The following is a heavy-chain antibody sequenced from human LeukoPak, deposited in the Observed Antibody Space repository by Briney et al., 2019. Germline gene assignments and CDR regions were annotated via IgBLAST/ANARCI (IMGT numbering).Heavy chain of an antibody. Sequence: PGGSLRLSCAASGFTFSSYWMSWVRQAPGKGLEWVANIKRDGSEKYYVDSVKGRFTISRDKAKNSLYLQMNSLRAEDTAVYYCARDSGYYYDRSGYYISGYFDYWGQGTLVTVSS. D-gene: IGHD3-22*01. CDR1: GFTFSSYW. CDR3: ARDSGYYYDRSGYYISGYFDY. J-gene: IGHJ4*02. CDR2: IKRDGSEK. V-gene: IGHV3-7*01.